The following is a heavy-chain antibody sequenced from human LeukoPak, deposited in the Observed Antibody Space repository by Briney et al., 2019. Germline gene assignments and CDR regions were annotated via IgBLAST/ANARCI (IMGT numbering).Heavy chain of an antibody. D-gene: IGHD6-13*01. CDR3: ARDGDFAAAGPDY. V-gene: IGHV3-48*02. CDR1: GFTFSSYS. CDR2: IVGSSSII. Sequence: PGGSLRLSCAASGFTFSSYSVNWVRQAPGKGLEWVAYIVGSSSIIYYADSVKGRFTISRDNAKNSLYLQMNSLRDEDTAVYYCARDGDFAAAGPDYWGQGTLVTVSS. J-gene: IGHJ4*02.